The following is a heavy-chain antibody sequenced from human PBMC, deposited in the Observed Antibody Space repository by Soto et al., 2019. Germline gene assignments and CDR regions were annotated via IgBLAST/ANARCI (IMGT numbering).Heavy chain of an antibody. CDR3: ARHGGKIFGVVSWFDT. D-gene: IGHD3-3*01. V-gene: IGHV5-10-1*01. CDR2: IDPSDSYT. CDR1: EYSFTSYC. Sequence: PXESLKSSWKGSEYSFTSYCIIWVRQMPGKGLEWMGSIDPSDSYTNYSPSFQGHVTISADKSISTAYLQWSSLKASDTAMYYCARHGGKIFGVVSWFDTWAQGTLVTVSS. J-gene: IGHJ5*02.